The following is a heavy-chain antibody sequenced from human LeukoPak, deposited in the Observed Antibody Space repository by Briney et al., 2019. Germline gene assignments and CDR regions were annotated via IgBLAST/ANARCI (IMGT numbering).Heavy chain of an antibody. CDR2: IYYSGST. CDR3: ARTNYDILTGLRYFDY. D-gene: IGHD3-9*01. J-gene: IGHJ4*02. CDR1: GGSISSSSYY. Sequence: SETLSLTCTVSGGSISSSSYYWGWIRQPPGKGLEWIGSIYYSGSTYYSPSLKSRATISVDTSKNQFSLNLSSVTAADTAVYYCARTNYDILTGLRYFDYWGQGTLVTVSS. V-gene: IGHV4-39*07.